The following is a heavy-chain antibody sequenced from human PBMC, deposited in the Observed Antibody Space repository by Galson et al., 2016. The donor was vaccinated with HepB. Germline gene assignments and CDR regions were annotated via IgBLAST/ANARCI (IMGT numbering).Heavy chain of an antibody. D-gene: IGHD4-17*01. J-gene: IGHJ4*02. CDR2: AYYRSRWYR. V-gene: IGHV6-1*01. Sequence: CAISGDSVSSNTAAWNWIRQSPSRGLEWLGRAYYRSRWYRDYAESLKGRIDISPDTSKNHFSLQLNSVTPEDTSVYYCVREIRDYGDYDPLPYYWGQGTLVTVSS. CDR1: GDSVSSNTAA. CDR3: VREIRDYGDYDPLPYY.